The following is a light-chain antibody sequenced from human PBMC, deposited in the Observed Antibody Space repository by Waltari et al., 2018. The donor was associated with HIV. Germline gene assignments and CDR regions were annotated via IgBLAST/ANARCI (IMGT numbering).Light chain of an antibody. Sequence: EIVLTQSPGTLSLSPGERATLSCRASQIMCNAYLAWYQQKPGQAPRLLISGASSRANGVPDRFSGSGSETDFTLTISRLEPEDFAVYYCQHCGDASNTFGQGTKLEV. J-gene: IGKJ2*01. CDR2: GAS. CDR1: QIMCNAY. V-gene: IGKV3-20*01. CDR3: QHCGDASNT.